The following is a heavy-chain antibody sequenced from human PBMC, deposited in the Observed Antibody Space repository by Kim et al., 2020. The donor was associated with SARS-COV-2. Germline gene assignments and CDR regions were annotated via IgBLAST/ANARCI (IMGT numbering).Heavy chain of an antibody. D-gene: IGHD4-17*01. CDR1: GFTFSSYA. V-gene: IGHV3-23*03. CDR3: AKSGDQGAFDI. J-gene: IGHJ3*02. Sequence: GGSLRLSCAASGFTFSSYAMSWVRQAPGKGLEWVSVIYRGGSSTYYADSVKGRFTISRDNSKNTLYLQMNSLRAEDTAVYYCAKSGDQGAFDIWGQGTMVTVSS. CDR2: IYRGGSST.